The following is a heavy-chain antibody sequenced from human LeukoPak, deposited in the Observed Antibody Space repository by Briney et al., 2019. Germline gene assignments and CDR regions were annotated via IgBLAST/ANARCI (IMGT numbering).Heavy chain of an antibody. V-gene: IGHV4-34*01. J-gene: IGHJ5*02. D-gene: IGHD2-8*01. Sequence: SETLSLTCAVYGGSFSGYYWSWIRQPPGKGLEWIGETNHSGSTNYNPSLKSRVTISVDTSKNQFSLKLSSVTAADTAVYYCARARRGFVVLTRNWFDPWGQGTLVTVSS. CDR2: TNHSGST. CDR1: GGSFSGYY. CDR3: ARARRGFVVLTRNWFDP.